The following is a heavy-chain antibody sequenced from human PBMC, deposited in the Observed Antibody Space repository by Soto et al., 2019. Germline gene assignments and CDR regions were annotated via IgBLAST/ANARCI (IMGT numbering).Heavy chain of an antibody. J-gene: IGHJ6*02. CDR3: AKGWMDV. Sequence: EVQLVESGGGLIQPGGSLRLSCAVSGLTVSSYAMSWVRQAPGEGLEWVSVIYASDSTHYADSVKGRFTISRDNSKNTLFLQMNSLSAEDTAVYYCAKGWMDVWGQGTTVTVS. CDR2: IYASDST. V-gene: IGHV3-53*01. CDR1: GLTVSSYA.